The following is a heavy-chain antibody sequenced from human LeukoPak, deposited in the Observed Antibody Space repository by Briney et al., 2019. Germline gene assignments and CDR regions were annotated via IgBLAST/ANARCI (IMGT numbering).Heavy chain of an antibody. Sequence: ASVKVSCKASGYTFTSYGISWVRQAPGQGLEWMGWTSAYNGNTNYAQKFQERVTITRDMSTSTAYMELSSLRSEDTAVYYCAAGSGGSGSYYPGSVWGQGTLVTVSS. V-gene: IGHV1-18*01. J-gene: IGHJ4*02. CDR3: AAGSGGSGSYYPGSV. D-gene: IGHD3-10*01. CDR2: TSAYNGNT. CDR1: GYTFTSYG.